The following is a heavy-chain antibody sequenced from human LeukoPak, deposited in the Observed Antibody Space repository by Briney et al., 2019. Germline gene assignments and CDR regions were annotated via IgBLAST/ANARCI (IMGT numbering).Heavy chain of an antibody. CDR3: AKTGRVGATDSSDY. D-gene: IGHD1-26*01. CDR1: GFTFSSYG. Sequence: PGRSLRLSCAASGFTFSSYGMHWVRQAPGKGLEWVAVISYDGSNKYYADSVKGRFTISRDNSKNTLYLQMNSLRAEDTAVYYCAKTGRVGATDSSDYWGQGTLVTVSS. CDR2: ISYDGSNK. J-gene: IGHJ4*02. V-gene: IGHV3-30*18.